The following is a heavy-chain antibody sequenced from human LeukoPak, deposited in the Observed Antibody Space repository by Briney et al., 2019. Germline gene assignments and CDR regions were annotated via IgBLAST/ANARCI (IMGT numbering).Heavy chain of an antibody. CDR1: GDSLSSYY. J-gene: IGHJ4*02. CDR3: ARRYCSGGSCSSFDY. CDR2: IYYSGST. V-gene: IGHV4-59*01. D-gene: IGHD2-15*01. Sequence: PSETLSLTCTVSGDSLSSYYWSWIRQPPGKGLEWMGYIYYSGSTNYNPSLKSRVTISVDTSTNQFSLKLSSVTAADTAVYYCARRYCSGGSCSSFDYWGQGTLVTVSS.